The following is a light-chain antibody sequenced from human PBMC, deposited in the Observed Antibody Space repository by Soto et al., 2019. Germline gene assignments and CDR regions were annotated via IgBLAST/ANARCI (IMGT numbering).Light chain of an antibody. CDR1: SGHNSYA. J-gene: IGLJ3*02. CDR2: LNSDGSH. V-gene: IGLV4-69*01. CDR3: QTWSTDIRV. Sequence: QLVLTQPPSASASLGASVKLTCTLSSGHNSYAIAWHQQQPEKGPRYLMKLNSDGSHSKGDGIPDRFSGSSSGAERYLTISSLQSEDEADYYCQTWSTDIRVFGGGTQRTVL.